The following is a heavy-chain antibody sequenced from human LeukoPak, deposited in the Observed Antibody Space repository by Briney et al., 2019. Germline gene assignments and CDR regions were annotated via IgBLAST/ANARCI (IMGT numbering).Heavy chain of an antibody. CDR3: ARRGDGGRSFDY. D-gene: IGHD4-23*01. CDR1: GFTFSSYA. J-gene: IGHJ4*02. Sequence: PSGGSLRLSCAASGFTFSSYAMSWVRQAPGKGLEWVSAISGSGGSTYYADSVEGRFTISRDNSKNTLYLQVNSLRAEDTAVCYCARRGDGGRSFDYWGQGTLVTVSS. V-gene: IGHV3-23*01. CDR2: ISGSGGST.